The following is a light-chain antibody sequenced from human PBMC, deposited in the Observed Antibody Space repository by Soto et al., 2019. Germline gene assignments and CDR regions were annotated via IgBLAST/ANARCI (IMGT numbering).Light chain of an antibody. V-gene: IGKV3-15*01. Sequence: EIVMPQSHATLSVSPGGRATLSGRASQTISSTLAWYQQKPGQAPRLLIHGASTRAPGFPARFSGSGSGTDFTLTISSLQSEDFAVYYCQQYDNWPWTVGQGTKVDIK. J-gene: IGKJ1*01. CDR2: GAS. CDR3: QQYDNWPWT. CDR1: QTISST.